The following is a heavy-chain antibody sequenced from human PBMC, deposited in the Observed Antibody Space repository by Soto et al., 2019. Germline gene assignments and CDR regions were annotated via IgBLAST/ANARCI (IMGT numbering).Heavy chain of an antibody. CDR3: VREDGVVGASSAFDS. CDR2: INGRSNYK. CDR1: GFALTTHT. D-gene: IGHD1-26*01. Sequence: GGSLRLSCVASGFALTTHTMNWVRQAPGTGLEWVSSINGRSNYKYYSDSVKGRFTVPRDNAQNSLFLQMSRLGPEDTAVYYCVREDGVVGASSAFDSWGQGTLVTVSS. V-gene: IGHV3-21*01. J-gene: IGHJ4*02.